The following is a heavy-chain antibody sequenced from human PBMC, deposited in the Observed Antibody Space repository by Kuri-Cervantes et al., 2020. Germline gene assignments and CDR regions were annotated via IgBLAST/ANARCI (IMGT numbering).Heavy chain of an antibody. J-gene: IGHJ4*02. CDR3: IWTVREADY. CDR2: IATGNIFR. V-gene: IGHV3-21*01. Sequence: GESLKISCSTSGFTFSDYNMNWVRQAPGKGLEWVSSIATGNIFRFYSDSVKGRFTISRDNAKKSLFLQMTGLRAGDTAVYYCIWTVREADYWGQGTLVTVSS. CDR1: GFTFSDYN. D-gene: IGHD1-1*01.